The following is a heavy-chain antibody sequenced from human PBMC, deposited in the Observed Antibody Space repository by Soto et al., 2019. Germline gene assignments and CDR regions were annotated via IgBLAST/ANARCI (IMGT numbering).Heavy chain of an antibody. D-gene: IGHD3-22*01. CDR1: GGSISSGGYY. Sequence: QVQLQESGPGLVKPSQTLSLTCTVSGGSISSGGYYWSWIRQHPGKGLEWIGYIYYSGSTYYNPYLKSRVTISVDTSKNQFSLKLSSVTAADTAVYYCARTYYYDSSGYDYFDYWGQGTLVTVSS. V-gene: IGHV4-31*03. J-gene: IGHJ4*02. CDR2: IYYSGST. CDR3: ARTYYYDSSGYDYFDY.